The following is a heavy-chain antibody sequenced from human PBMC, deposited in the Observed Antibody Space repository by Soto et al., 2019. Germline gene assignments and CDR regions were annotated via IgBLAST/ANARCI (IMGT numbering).Heavy chain of an antibody. J-gene: IGHJ4*02. CDR1: GFTFSSYA. V-gene: IGHV3-23*01. Sequence: EVQLLESGGGLVQPGGSLRLSCAASGFTFSSYAMNWVRQAPGKGLEWVSALGGSGDSTYYADSVKGRFTISRDNSKNTLFLQMNSLRAEDTAVYYCAKARGYSSSSSDYWGKGPLVTVSS. CDR3: AKARGYSSSSSDY. D-gene: IGHD6-6*01. CDR2: LGGSGDST.